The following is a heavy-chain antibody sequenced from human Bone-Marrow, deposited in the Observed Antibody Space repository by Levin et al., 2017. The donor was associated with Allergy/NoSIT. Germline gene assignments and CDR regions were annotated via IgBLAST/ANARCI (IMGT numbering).Heavy chain of an antibody. D-gene: IGHD1-26*01. Sequence: SQTLSLPCAVYGGSFSGYYWSWIRQPPGKGLEWIGEINHSGSTNYNPSLKSRVTISVDTSKNQFSLKLSSVTAADTAVYYCARIVGATYYFDYWGQGTLVTVSS. CDR2: INHSGST. CDR1: GGSFSGYY. CDR3: ARIVGATYYFDY. J-gene: IGHJ4*02. V-gene: IGHV4-34*01.